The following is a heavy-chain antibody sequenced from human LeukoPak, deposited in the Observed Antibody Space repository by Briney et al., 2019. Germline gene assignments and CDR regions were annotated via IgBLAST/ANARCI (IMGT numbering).Heavy chain of an antibody. D-gene: IGHD3-10*01. J-gene: IGHJ4*02. CDR1: GYTFTSYA. Sequence: EASVKVSCKASGYTFTSYAMHWVRQAPGQRLEWMGWINAGNGNTKYSQEFQGRVTITRDTSASTAYMELSSLRSEDTAVYYCARLGELLPIDYWGQGTLVTVSS. CDR3: ARLGELLPIDY. CDR2: INAGNGNT. V-gene: IGHV1-3*01.